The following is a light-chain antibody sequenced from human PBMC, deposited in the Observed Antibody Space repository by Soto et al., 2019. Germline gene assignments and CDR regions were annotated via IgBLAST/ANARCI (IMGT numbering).Light chain of an antibody. J-gene: IGLJ3*02. CDR3: CAYAGSRV. V-gene: IGLV2-23*01. CDR1: SSDVGSYNL. CDR2: EGS. Sequence: QAVVTQAASVSGSPGQSITISCTGTSSDVGSYNLVSWYQLHTGKAPKLMIYEGSKRPSGVSNRFAGSDSGNTASLTISGLQAEDEADYYCCAYAGSRVVGGGTKLTVL.